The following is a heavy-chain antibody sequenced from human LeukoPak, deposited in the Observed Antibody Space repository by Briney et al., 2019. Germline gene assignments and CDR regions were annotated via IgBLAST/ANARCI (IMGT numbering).Heavy chain of an antibody. J-gene: IGHJ4*02. V-gene: IGHV3-23*01. D-gene: IGHD6-19*01. CDR3: AKDRGSSGWYPEGLDY. CDR2: ITADGGII. Sequence: GGSLRLSCAASRFHFSSHAMTWVRQTPTKGLEWVSSITADGGIIQYADSVKGRFTISRDNSKNTLYLQMNSLRAEDTAVYNCAKDRGSSGWYPEGLDYWGQGTLVTVSS. CDR1: RFHFSSHA.